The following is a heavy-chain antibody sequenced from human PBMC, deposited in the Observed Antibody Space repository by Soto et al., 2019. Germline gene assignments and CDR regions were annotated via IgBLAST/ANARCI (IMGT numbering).Heavy chain of an antibody. Sequence: GGSLRLSCAASGFTFSSYWMSWVRQAPGKGLEWVANIKQDGSEKYYVDSVKGRFTISRDNAKNSLYLQMNSLRAEDTAVYYCARTQRITMVRGVKVSLDYGGKGPLVTVSS. CDR1: GFTFSSYW. J-gene: IGHJ4*02. CDR3: ARTQRITMVRGVKVSLDY. D-gene: IGHD3-10*01. V-gene: IGHV3-7*01. CDR2: IKQDGSEK.